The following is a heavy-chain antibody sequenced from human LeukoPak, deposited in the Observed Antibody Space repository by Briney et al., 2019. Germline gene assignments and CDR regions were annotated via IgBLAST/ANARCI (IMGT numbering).Heavy chain of an antibody. V-gene: IGHV3-66*01. CDR3: GRDLPCSRSDTCYYGKDV. CDR2: IYSGGST. Sequence: GGSLRLSCAASGFTVSSNYMSWVRQAPGKGLEWVSVIYSGGSTFYADSVKGRFTISRDNSKNTVYLQMNSLRAEDTAVYYCGRDLPCSRSDTCYYGKDVWGQGTTVTVSS. J-gene: IGHJ6*02. D-gene: IGHD6-19*01. CDR1: GFTVSSNY.